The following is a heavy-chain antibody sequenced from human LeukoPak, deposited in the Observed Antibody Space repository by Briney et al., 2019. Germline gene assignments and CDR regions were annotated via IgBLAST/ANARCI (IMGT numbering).Heavy chain of an antibody. J-gene: IGHJ6*03. CDR2: MNGGNGNT. D-gene: IGHD2-15*01. CDR3: ARGRGTSGSNRDFYYYYYMDV. Sequence: ASVKVSCKASGYTFTSYGISWVRQAPGQGLEWMGWMNGGNGNTKYSQKFQGRITLIRDTSAATAYMELSSLRHDDLAVYYCARGRGTSGSNRDFYYYYYMDVWGKGTTVTVSS. CDR1: GYTFTSYG. V-gene: IGHV1-18*03.